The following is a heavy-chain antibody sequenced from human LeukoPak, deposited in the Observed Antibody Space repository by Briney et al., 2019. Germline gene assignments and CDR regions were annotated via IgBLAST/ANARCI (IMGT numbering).Heavy chain of an antibody. Sequence: PGGSLRLSCVVSGFTVSGNFMNWVRQAPGKGLEWVSVIHTGGSTYYADSVKGRFIISRDASKNTLYLQMNSLRAEDTAIYYCARARDFDYWGQGTLVTVSS. CDR1: GFTVSGNF. J-gene: IGHJ4*02. CDR2: IHTGGST. V-gene: IGHV3-66*01. CDR3: ARARDFDY.